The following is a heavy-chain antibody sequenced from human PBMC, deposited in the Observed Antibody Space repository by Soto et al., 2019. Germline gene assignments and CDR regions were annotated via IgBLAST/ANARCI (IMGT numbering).Heavy chain of an antibody. CDR2: ISAYNGNA. CDR1: GYTFTSYG. D-gene: IGHD1-20*01. CDR3: ARGNNWNDWFDP. Sequence: QVQLVQSGAEVKKPGASVKVSCKASGYTFTSYGIRWVRQSPGQGLEWMGWISAYNGNANYAQKDQGRVTMTTDTSTRPAYMELRSLRSDDTAVYYCARGNNWNDWFDPWGQGTLVTVSS. J-gene: IGHJ5*02. V-gene: IGHV1-18*01.